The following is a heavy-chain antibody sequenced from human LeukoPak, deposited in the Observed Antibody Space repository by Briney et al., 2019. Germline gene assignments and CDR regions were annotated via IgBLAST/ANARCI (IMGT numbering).Heavy chain of an antibody. CDR2: IYYSGRT. CDR1: GGSISSYY. V-gene: IGHV4-59*08. J-gene: IGHJ4*02. D-gene: IGHD3-16*01. Sequence: SETLSLTCTVSGGSISSYYWSWIRQPPGKGLEWIGYIYYSGRTYYNPSLQSRVTISLDTSQNQLSLQVRSVTVVDTAVYYCARFFYYDASLPPYWGQGTLVTVSS. CDR3: ARFFYYDASLPPY.